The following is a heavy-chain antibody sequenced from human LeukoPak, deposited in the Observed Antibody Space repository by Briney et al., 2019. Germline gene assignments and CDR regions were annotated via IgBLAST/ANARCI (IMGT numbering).Heavy chain of an antibody. Sequence: PSETLSLTCTVSGGSISSYYWSRIRQPPGKGLEWIGYIYYSGSTNYNPSLKSRVTISVDTSKNQFSLKLSSVTAADTAVYYCARVGGEADYTTGFDYWGQGTLVTVSS. D-gene: IGHD4-11*01. CDR2: IYYSGST. CDR3: ARVGGEADYTTGFDY. V-gene: IGHV4-59*01. CDR1: GGSISSYY. J-gene: IGHJ4*02.